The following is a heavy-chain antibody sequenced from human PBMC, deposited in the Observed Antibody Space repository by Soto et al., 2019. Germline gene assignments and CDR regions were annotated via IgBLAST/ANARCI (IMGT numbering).Heavy chain of an antibody. V-gene: IGHV1-18*01. CDR2: ISAFNGNT. CDR1: GYMFRSYG. J-gene: IGHJ4*02. D-gene: IGHD3-10*01. CDR3: ARDGGYGAGSYLDY. Sequence: QGQLVQSGAEVKRPGASVKVSCKASGYMFRSYGISWVRQAPGEGFEWMGWISAFNGNTNYPQNLQGRVTMTTDTSTSTAYMELRTLRSDDSAIYYCARDGGYGAGSYLDYWGQGTEVTVYS.